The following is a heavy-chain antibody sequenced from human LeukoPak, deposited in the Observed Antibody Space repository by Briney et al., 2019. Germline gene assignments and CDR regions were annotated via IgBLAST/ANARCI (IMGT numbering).Heavy chain of an antibody. V-gene: IGHV3-7*01. CDR1: GFTFSSYW. D-gene: IGHD3-9*01. CDR2: IKQDGSEK. CDR3: ARDGDVDWSHPFDY. J-gene: IGHJ4*02. Sequence: GGSLRLSCAASGFTFSSYWMSWVRQAPGKGLEWVANIKQDGSEKYYVDSVKGRFTISRDNAKNSLYLQMNSLRAEDTAVYYCARDGDVDWSHPFDYWGQGTLVTVSS.